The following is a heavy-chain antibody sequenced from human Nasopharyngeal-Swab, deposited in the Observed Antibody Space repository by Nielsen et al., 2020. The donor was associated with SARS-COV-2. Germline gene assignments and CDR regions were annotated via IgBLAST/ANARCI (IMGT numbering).Heavy chain of an antibody. Sequence: SLKISCAASGFSFDDYAMHWVRQPPGKGLEWVSRISWNSGNKHYADSVKGRITISRDNAKNSLYLQMNSLRTEDTALYYCAKDTETGEGIYLWEGGMDVWGQGTTVTVSS. D-gene: IGHD5-18*01. CDR2: ISWNSGNK. CDR3: AKDTETGEGIYLWEGGMDV. V-gene: IGHV3-9*01. CDR1: GFSFDDYA. J-gene: IGHJ6*02.